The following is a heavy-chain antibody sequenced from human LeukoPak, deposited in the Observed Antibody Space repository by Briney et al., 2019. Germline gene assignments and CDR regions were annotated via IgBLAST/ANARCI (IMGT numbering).Heavy chain of an antibody. CDR2: IRYDGSNK. CDR3: AKDDYGGDYFDY. J-gene: IGHJ4*02. V-gene: IGHV3-30*02. D-gene: IGHD4-23*01. Sequence: PGGSLRLPCAAPGFTFSSYGMHWVRQAPGKGLEWVAFIRYDGSNKYYADSVKGRFTISRDNSKNTLYLQMNSLRAEDTAVYYCAKDDYGGDYFDYWGQGTLVTVSS. CDR1: GFTFSSYG.